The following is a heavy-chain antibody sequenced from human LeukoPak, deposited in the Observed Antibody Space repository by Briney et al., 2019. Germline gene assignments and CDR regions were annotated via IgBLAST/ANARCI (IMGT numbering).Heavy chain of an antibody. CDR2: IWYDGSNK. V-gene: IGHV3-33*01. J-gene: IGHJ2*01. CDR3: ARDRSMSGWYIDL. CDR1: GFTFSSYG. Sequence: GGSLRLTCAASGFTFSSYGMHWVRQAPGKGLEWVAVIWYDGSNKYYPDSVQGRFTISRDNSKNTLYLQVNSLRAEDTAVYYCARDRSMSGWYIDLWGRGTLVTVSS. D-gene: IGHD2/OR15-2a*01.